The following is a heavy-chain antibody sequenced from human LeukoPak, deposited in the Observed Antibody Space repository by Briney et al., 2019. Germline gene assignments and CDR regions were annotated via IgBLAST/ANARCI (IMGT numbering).Heavy chain of an antibody. Sequence: GGSLRLSCSASGFTLCDFLKNWGKGLECVSYISCTNSYTKHADSAKGRFTISRDNAKNSLYLQMNSLRAEDTALYYCARSSDQGGNPAEPGGVVCDIWGQGTMVTVSS. D-gene: IGHD3-16*01. V-gene: IGHV3-11*03. J-gene: IGHJ3*02. CDR3: ARSSDQGGNPAEPGGVVCDI. CDR1: GFTLCDFL. CDR2: ISCTNSYT.